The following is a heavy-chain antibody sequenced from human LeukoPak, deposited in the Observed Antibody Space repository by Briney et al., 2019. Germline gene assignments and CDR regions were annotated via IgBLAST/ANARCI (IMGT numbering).Heavy chain of an antibody. V-gene: IGHV3-11*04. CDR1: GFTFSDYY. Sequence: SGGSLRLSCAASGFTFSDYYMSWIRQAPGKGLEWVPYISSSGSTIYYADSVKGRFTISRDDANNSLYLQLNSLRAEDTAVYYCARDLRLTVATDIDYWGQGTLVTVSS. J-gene: IGHJ4*02. CDR2: ISSSGSTI. CDR3: ARDLRLTVATDIDY. D-gene: IGHD6-19*01.